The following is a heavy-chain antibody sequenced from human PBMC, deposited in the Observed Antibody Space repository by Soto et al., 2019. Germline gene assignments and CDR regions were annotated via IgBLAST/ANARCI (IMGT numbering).Heavy chain of an antibody. J-gene: IGHJ6*02. CDR1: GYSFTSYW. Sequence: GESLKISCKGSGYSFTSYWIGWVHQMPGKGLEWMGIIYPGDSDTRYSPSFQGQVTISADKSISTAYLQWSSLKASDTAMYYCTRVIAAAGLLRYYYYYGMDVWGQGTTVTVSS. D-gene: IGHD6-13*01. CDR3: TRVIAAAGLLRYYYYYGMDV. CDR2: IYPGDSDT. V-gene: IGHV5-51*07.